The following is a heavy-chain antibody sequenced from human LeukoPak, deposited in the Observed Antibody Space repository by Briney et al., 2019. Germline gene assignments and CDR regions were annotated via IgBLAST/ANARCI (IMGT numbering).Heavy chain of an antibody. Sequence: GGSLRLSCAASGFTFNDYGMSWVRQAPGQGPEWVSGITWNGGSTDYAASVKGRFTISRDNAKNSLYLQMNSLRAEDTAVYYCARGGSSWASYYMDVWGKGTTVTISS. CDR1: GFTFNDYG. J-gene: IGHJ6*03. V-gene: IGHV3-20*04. CDR3: ARGGSSWASYYMDV. CDR2: ITWNGGST. D-gene: IGHD6-13*01.